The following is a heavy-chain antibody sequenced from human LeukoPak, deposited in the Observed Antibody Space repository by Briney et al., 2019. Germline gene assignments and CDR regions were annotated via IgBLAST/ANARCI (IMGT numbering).Heavy chain of an antibody. CDR2: IYYSGST. D-gene: IGHD5-24*01. V-gene: IGHV4-59*01. J-gene: IGHJ5*02. Sequence: SETLSLTCTVSGGSISSYYWSWIRQPPGKGLEWIGYIYYSGSTNYNPSLESRVTMSVDTSKNQFSLKLSSVTAADTAVYYCAREGEMASYNWFDPWGQGTLVTVSS. CDR1: GGSISSYY. CDR3: AREGEMASYNWFDP.